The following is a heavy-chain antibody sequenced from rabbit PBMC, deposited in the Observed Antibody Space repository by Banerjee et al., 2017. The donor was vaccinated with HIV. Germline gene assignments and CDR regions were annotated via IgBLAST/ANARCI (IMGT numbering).Heavy chain of an antibody. J-gene: IGHJ3*01. CDR3: ARGGANSAGFYL. Sequence: QSLEESGGGLVKPEGSLTLTCKASGFDLSSYYYMCWVRQAPGKGLEWIACIYTGNSGSTYYASWAKGRFTISKTSSTTVTLQMTSLTAADTATYFCARGGANSAGFYLWGQGTLVTV. CDR1: GFDLSSYYY. V-gene: IGHV1S40*01. D-gene: IGHD7-1*01. CDR2: IYTGNSGST.